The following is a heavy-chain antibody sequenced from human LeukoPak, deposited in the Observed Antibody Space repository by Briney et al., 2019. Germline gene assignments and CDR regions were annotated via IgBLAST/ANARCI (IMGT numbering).Heavy chain of an antibody. CDR3: ARRLLSGETLDY. D-gene: IGHD3-3*01. CDR2: IYHSGST. Sequence: SETLSLTCTVSGVSISSVSYYWDWIRQPPGKGLEWIGSIYHSGSTYHNPSLRSRVTISVDMSKNQFSLKLSSVTAADTAVYYCARRLLSGETLDYWGQGALVTVSS. V-gene: IGHV4-39*01. J-gene: IGHJ4*02. CDR1: GVSISSVSYY.